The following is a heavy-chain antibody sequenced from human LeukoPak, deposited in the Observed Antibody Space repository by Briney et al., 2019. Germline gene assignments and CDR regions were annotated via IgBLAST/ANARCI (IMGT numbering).Heavy chain of an antibody. CDR2: INPNSGGT. CDR1: GYTFTGYY. CDR3: ARLVRNYYYMDV. Sequence: GASVKVSCKASGYTFTGYYMHWVRQAPGRGLEWMGRINPNSGGTNYAQKFQGRVTMTRDTSISTAYMELSRLRSDDTAVYYCARLVRNYYYMDVWGKGTTVTVSS. V-gene: IGHV1-2*06. D-gene: IGHD3-16*02. J-gene: IGHJ6*03.